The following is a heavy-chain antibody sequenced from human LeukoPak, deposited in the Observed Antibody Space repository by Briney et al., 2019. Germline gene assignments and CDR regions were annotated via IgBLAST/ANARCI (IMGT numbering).Heavy chain of an antibody. J-gene: IGHJ2*01. CDR3: ARHPGKVTNDWYFDL. CDR2: INSNSGGT. Sequence: ASVKVSCKASGYTFTGYFMHWVRQAPGQGLEWMGWINSNSGGTNYAQKFQGRVTMTSDTSITTAYIELSRLSSDDTAVYYCARHPGKVTNDWYFDLWGRGTLVTVSS. CDR1: GYTFTGYF. V-gene: IGHV1-2*02. D-gene: IGHD2-8*01.